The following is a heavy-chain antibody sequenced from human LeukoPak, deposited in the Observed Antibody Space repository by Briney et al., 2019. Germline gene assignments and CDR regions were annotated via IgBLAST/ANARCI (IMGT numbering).Heavy chain of an antibody. J-gene: IGHJ6*03. D-gene: IGHD3-22*01. V-gene: IGHV4-4*07. CDR2: IYTSGST. Sequence: SETLSLTCTVSGGSISSYYWSWVRQPAGKGLEWIGRIYTSGSTNYNPSLKSRVTMSVDTSKNQFSLKLSSVTAADTAVYYCAREIYDSSGYYFPYYYYYYYMDVWGKGTTVTISS. CDR1: GGSISSYY. CDR3: AREIYDSSGYYFPYYYYYYYMDV.